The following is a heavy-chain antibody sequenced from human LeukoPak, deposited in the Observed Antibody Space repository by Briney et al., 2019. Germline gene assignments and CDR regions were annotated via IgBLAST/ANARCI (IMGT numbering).Heavy chain of an antibody. J-gene: IGHJ1*01. CDR1: GFTFSSYS. CDR2: ISSSSYI. Sequence: PGGSLRLSCAASGFTFSSYSMNWVRQAPGKGLEWVSFISSSSYIYYADAVKGRLTISRNNASNSLYLQINSLRAEDTVVYYCARGALLEYFQHWGQGTLVSVSS. D-gene: IGHD2-21*01. V-gene: IGHV3-21*01. CDR3: ARGALLEYFQH.